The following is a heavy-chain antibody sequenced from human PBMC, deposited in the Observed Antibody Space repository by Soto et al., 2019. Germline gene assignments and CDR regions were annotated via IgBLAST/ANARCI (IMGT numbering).Heavy chain of an antibody. CDR2: ISLYSDGT. V-gene: IGHV1-18*01. CDR1: GYTFSNYG. CDR3: ARVVPGAEAWFGP. Sequence: QVQLVQSGGEVKRPGASVKVSCKTSGYTFSNYGITGVRQAPGQPLEWLGWISLYSDGTNYAQKFQGRVSMTTDTSTTTAYMELRSLGSDDTAVYYCARVVPGAEAWFGPWGQGTLVTVSS. J-gene: IGHJ5*02. D-gene: IGHD2-2*01.